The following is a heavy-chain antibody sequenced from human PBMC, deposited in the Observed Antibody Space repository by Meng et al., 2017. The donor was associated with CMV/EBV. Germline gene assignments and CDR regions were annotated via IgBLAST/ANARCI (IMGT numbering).Heavy chain of an antibody. CDR3: ARDSGDFWSGYWYYYYGMDV. V-gene: IGHV3-21*01. J-gene: IGHJ6*02. Sequence: GESLKISCAASGFTFSSYSMNWVRQAPGKGLEWVSSISSSSYIYYADSVKGRFTISRDNAKNSLYLQMNSLSAEDTAVYYCARDSGDFWSGYWYYYYGMDVWGQGTTVTVSS. CDR2: ISSSSYI. CDR1: GFTFSSYS. D-gene: IGHD3-3*01.